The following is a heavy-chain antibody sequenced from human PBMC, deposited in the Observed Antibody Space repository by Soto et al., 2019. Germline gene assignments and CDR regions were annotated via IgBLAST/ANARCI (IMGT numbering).Heavy chain of an antibody. D-gene: IGHD1-26*01. Sequence: QVQLVQSGAEVKKPGASLRVSCETSGGTSTIYTITWVRQAPGQGLQWMGRIVPTLRITNYAQEFQGRLTTSAAPSTSTAPIELTSLTSADPSLYYCAPDKYGAGRVGVHSWGQGTLVTVSS. CDR2: IVPTLRIT. V-gene: IGHV1-69*02. CDR1: GGTSTIYT. CDR3: APDKYGAGRVGVHS. J-gene: IGHJ5*02.